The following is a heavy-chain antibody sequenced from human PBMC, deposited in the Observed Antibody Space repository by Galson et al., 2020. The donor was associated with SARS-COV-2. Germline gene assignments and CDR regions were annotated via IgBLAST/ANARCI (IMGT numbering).Heavy chain of an antibody. J-gene: IGHJ3*02. CDR1: GLTVNDYW. CDR3: ARMNAAADAFDI. D-gene: IGHD6-13*01. CDR2: IKQVGIER. V-gene: IGHV3-7*01. Sequence: GGSLRLSCVASGLTVNDYWTSWVRQAPGKGLDWVANIKQVGIERYNVDSVRGRFTISRDNAKNSMHLQMNSLRAEDTAIYYCARMNAAADAFDIWGQGTMVTVSS.